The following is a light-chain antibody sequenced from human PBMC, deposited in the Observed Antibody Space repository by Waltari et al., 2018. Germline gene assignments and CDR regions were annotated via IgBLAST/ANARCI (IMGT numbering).Light chain of an antibody. CDR2: DVD. CDR3: CSFAGNYTLL. J-gene: IGLJ2*01. CDR1: SSDVGGYDY. V-gene: IGLV2-11*01. Sequence: QSALTQPRSVSGSPGQSVTLSCTGTSSDVGGYDYVSWYQQHPGKAPKLIIPDVDKRPSGVSDRFSGSKSGNTASLTISGLQVDDEASYYCCSFAGNYTLLFGGGTNLTVL.